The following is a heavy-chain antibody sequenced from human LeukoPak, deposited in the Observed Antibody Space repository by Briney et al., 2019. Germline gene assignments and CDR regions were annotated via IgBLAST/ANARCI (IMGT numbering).Heavy chain of an antibody. CDR1: GGSISSYY. CDR3: ARESHGSSWYVRANWFAP. V-gene: IGHV4-59*01. CDR2: IYYSGST. D-gene: IGHD6-13*01. Sequence: SETLSLTCTVSGGSISSYYWSWIRQPPGKGLEWIGYIYYSGSTNYNPSLKSRVTISVDTSKNQFSLKLSSVTAADTAVYYCARESHGSSWYVRANWFAPWGQGTLVTVSS. J-gene: IGHJ5*02.